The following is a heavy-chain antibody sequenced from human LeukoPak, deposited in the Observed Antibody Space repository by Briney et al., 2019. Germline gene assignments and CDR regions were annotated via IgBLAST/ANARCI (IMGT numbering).Heavy chain of an antibody. CDR1: GGSISSGSYY. Sequence: SETLSLTCTVSGGSISSGSYYWSWIRQPAGKGLEWIGRIYTSGSTNYNPSLKSRVTISVDTSKNQFSLKLSSVTAADTAVYYCASPLWFGEILGGADYYGMDVWGQGTTVTVSS. D-gene: IGHD3-10*01. J-gene: IGHJ6*02. CDR3: ASPLWFGEILGGADYYGMDV. CDR2: IYTSGST. V-gene: IGHV4-61*02.